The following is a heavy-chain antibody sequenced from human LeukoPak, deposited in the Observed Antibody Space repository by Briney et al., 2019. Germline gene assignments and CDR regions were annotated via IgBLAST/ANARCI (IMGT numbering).Heavy chain of an antibody. Sequence: GGSLRLSCAASGFTFSSYAMSWVRQAPGKGLEWVSAISGSGGSTYYADPVKGRFTISRDNSKNTLYLQMNSLRAEDTAVYYCAKSDDSSGYYSGAFDIWGQGTMVTVSS. V-gene: IGHV3-23*01. CDR3: AKSDDSSGYYSGAFDI. J-gene: IGHJ3*02. CDR1: GFTFSSYA. CDR2: ISGSGGST. D-gene: IGHD3-22*01.